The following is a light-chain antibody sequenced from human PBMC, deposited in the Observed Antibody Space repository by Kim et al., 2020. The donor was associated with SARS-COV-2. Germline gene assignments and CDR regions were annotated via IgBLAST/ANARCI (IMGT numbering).Light chain of an antibody. J-gene: IGLJ2*01. CDR2: EDN. Sequence: GNKVTISCTRSSGSIASNYVQWYQQRPGSAPTTVIYEDNQRPSGVPDRFSGSIDSSSNSASLTISGLKTEDEADYYCQSYDSSNVVFGGGTQLTVL. CDR3: QSYDSSNVV. V-gene: IGLV6-57*03. CDR1: SGSIASNY.